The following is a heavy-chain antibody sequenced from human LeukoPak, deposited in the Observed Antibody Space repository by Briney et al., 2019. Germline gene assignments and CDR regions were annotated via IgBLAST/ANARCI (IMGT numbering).Heavy chain of an antibody. CDR2: IYPGDSDT. D-gene: IGHD2-15*01. CDR3: ARLVVVAATRTYYFDY. V-gene: IGHV5-51*01. Sequence: GESLKISCKGSGYSFTSYWIGRVRQMPGKGLEWMGIIYPGDSDTRYSPSFQGQVTISADKSISTAYLQWSSLKASDTAMYYCARLVVVAATRTYYFDYWGQGTLVTVSS. CDR1: GYSFTSYW. J-gene: IGHJ4*02.